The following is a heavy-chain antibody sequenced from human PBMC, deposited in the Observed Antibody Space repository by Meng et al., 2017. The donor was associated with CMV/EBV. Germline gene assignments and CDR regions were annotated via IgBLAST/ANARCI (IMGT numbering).Heavy chain of an antibody. J-gene: IGHJ6*02. Sequence: SETLSLTCTVSGGSISSYYWSWIRQPPGKGLEWIGYTYYSGSTNYHPSLKSRVTISVDTSKNQFSLKLSSVTAADTAVYYCARDPIAARPGGYYYYGMDVWGQGTTVTVSS. V-gene: IGHV4-59*01. CDR3: ARDPIAARPGGYYYYGMDV. CDR1: GGSISSYY. D-gene: IGHD6-6*01. CDR2: TYYSGST.